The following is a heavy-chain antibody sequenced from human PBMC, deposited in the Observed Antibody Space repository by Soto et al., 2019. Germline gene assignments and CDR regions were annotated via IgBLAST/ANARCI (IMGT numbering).Heavy chain of an antibody. D-gene: IGHD2-8*01. Sequence: DVQLVESGGGLVQPGGSLRLSCSASGFTFSTYVMHWVRQAPGKGLEYVATISSNGGRKDYADSVKGRFTISRDNSKNSLYLQMSSLRAEDTAVYYCVKDDCTNGVCYLGYWGQGTLVIVSS. CDR1: GFTFSTYV. CDR3: VKDDCTNGVCYLGY. CDR2: ISSNGGRK. V-gene: IGHV3-64D*08. J-gene: IGHJ4*02.